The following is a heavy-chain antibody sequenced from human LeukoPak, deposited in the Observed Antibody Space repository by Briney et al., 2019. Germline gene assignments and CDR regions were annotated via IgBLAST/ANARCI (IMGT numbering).Heavy chain of an antibody. Sequence: PGGSLRFSCAASGFTFSNAWMNWVRQAPGKGLEWVSAISGSGGSTYYADSVKGRFTISRDNSKNTLYLQMNSLRAEDTAVYYCAKDRGGSSWYQGFPDYYYYYGMDVWGQGTTVTVSS. D-gene: IGHD6-13*01. J-gene: IGHJ6*02. CDR3: AKDRGGSSWYQGFPDYYYYYGMDV. V-gene: IGHV3-23*01. CDR2: ISGSGGST. CDR1: GFTFSNAW.